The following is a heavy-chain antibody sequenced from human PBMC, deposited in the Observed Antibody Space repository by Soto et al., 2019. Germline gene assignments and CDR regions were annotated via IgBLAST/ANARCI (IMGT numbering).Heavy chain of an antibody. V-gene: IGHV3-48*03. CDR2: ISSSGSTI. Sequence: GGSLRLSCAASGFTFSSYEMNWVRQAPGKGLEWVSYISSSGSTIYYADSVKGRFTISRDNAKNSLYLQMNSLRAEDTAVYYCARDQHYDFWSGFDYWGQGTLVTVSS. CDR3: ARDQHYDFWSGFDY. CDR1: GFTFSSYE. J-gene: IGHJ4*02. D-gene: IGHD3-3*01.